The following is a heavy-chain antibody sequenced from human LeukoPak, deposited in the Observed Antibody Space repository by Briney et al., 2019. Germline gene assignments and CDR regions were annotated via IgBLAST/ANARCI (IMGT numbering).Heavy chain of an antibody. CDR3: AKQGPTAAGNNWFDP. V-gene: IGHV3-23*01. Sequence: SGGSLRLSCAASGFTFSSYAMSWVRQAPGKGLEWISIISGSGGTTYYADSVKGRFTISRDNSKNTLYLQMNSLRADDTAVYYCAKQGPTAAGNNWFDPWGQGTLVTVSS. CDR2: ISGSGGTT. CDR1: GFTFSSYA. J-gene: IGHJ5*02. D-gene: IGHD6-13*01.